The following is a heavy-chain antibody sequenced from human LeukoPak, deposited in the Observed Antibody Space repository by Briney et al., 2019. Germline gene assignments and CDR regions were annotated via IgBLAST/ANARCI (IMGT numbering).Heavy chain of an antibody. CDR2: ISSSSSYI. CDR3: ARWKGSQRHLTSD. J-gene: IGHJ4*02. CDR1: GFTFSSYS. V-gene: IGHV3-21*01. Sequence: PGRSLRLSCAASGFTFSSYSMNWVRQAPGKGLEWVSSISSSSSYIYYADSVKGRFTISRDNAKNSLYLQMNSLRAEDTAVYYCARWKGSQRHLTSDWGQGTLVTVSS. D-gene: IGHD1-1*01.